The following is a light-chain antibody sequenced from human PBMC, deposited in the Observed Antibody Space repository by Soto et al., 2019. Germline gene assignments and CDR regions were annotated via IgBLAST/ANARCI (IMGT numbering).Light chain of an antibody. CDR1: NNDVGAYPY. V-gene: IGLV2-14*01. Sequence: QSALTQPASVSGSPGQSITISCTGTNNDVGAYPYVSWYQQHPGTAPKLIIYEVTNRPSGISDRFSGSKSGNTASLTISGLQAEDESDYYCSSFATSGTTAIFGGGTKVTVL. J-gene: IGLJ2*01. CDR2: EVT. CDR3: SSFATSGTTAI.